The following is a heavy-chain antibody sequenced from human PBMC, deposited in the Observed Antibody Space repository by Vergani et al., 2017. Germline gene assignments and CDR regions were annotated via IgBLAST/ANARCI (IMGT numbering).Heavy chain of an antibody. D-gene: IGHD5-24*01. CDR3: ARDLGEGDGYNLFDY. J-gene: IGHJ4*02. V-gene: IGHV1-69*09. Sequence: QVQLVQSGAEVKKPGASVKVSCKASGGTFSSYTISWVRQAPGQGLEWMGRIIPILGIANYAQKFQGRVTITADKSTSTAYMELSSLRSEATAVYYCARDLGEGDGYNLFDYWGQGTLVTVSS. CDR1: GGTFSSYT. CDR2: IIPILGIA.